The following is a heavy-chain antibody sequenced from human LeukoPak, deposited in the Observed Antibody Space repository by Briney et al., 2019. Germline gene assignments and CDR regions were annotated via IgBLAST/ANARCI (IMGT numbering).Heavy chain of an antibody. J-gene: IGHJ4*02. CDR1: GFTISRDS. CDR3: VRDNPRCCGVVPANIDDY. CDR2: ISRDSGII. V-gene: IGHV3-48*01. Sequence: PGGSLRLSCAASGFTISRDSMNWVRQAPGKGLEWISYISRDSGIIYYADSVRGRFTISRDNAKTSLYLQMHSLRAEDTAVYYCVRDNPRCCGVVPANIDDYWGQGTLVTVSS. D-gene: IGHD2-15*01.